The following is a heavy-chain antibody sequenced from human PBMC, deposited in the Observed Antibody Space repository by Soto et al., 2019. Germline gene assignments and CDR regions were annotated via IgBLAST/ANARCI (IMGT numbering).Heavy chain of an antibody. J-gene: IGHJ3*02. D-gene: IGHD3-22*01. CDR3: AREGGQGYYDSSGYLTPPRAFDI. CDR1: GGSISSGGYY. CDR2: IYYSGST. V-gene: IGHV4-31*03. Sequence: LSLTCTVSGGSISSGGYYWSWIRQHPGKGLEWIGYIYYSGSTYYNPSLKSRVTISVDTSKNQFSLKLSSVTAADTAVYYCAREGGQGYYDSSGYLTPPRAFDIWGQGTMVTVSS.